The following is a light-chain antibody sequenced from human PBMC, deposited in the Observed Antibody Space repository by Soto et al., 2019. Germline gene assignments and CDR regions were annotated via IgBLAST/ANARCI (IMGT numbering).Light chain of an antibody. CDR3: QQYGSSRWT. J-gene: IGKJ1*01. CDR2: GAS. CDR1: QSISGNY. Sequence: EVVLTQSPGTLPLSPGDSVTLSCRGSQSISGNYLAWYQHKPGQAPRLLIYGASSRATGIPDRFSGSGAGTDFTLTISRLEPEDFAVYYCQQYGSSRWTFGQGTKVDIK. V-gene: IGKV3-20*01.